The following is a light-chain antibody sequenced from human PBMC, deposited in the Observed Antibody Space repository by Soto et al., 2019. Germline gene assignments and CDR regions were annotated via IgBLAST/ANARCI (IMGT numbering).Light chain of an antibody. V-gene: IGLV2-14*01. CDR1: SSDVGGYNY. CDR3: SSYTSSSILYV. Sequence: QSALTQPASVSGPPGQSITISCTGTSSDVGGYNYVSWYQQHPGKAPKLMIYEVSNRPSGVSNRFSGSKSGNTASLTISGLQAEDEADYYCSSYTSSSILYVFGTGTKVTVL. CDR2: EVS. J-gene: IGLJ1*01.